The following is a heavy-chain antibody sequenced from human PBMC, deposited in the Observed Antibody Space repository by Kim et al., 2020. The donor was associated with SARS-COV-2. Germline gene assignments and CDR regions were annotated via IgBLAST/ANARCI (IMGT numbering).Heavy chain of an antibody. Sequence: SETLSLTCTVSGGSISSSSYYWGWIRQPPGKGLEWIGSIYYSGSTYYNPSLKSRVTISVDTSKNQFSLKLSSVTAADTAVYYCARQGGLLWFGELLTNW. J-gene: IGHJ5*01. CDR3: ARQGGLLWFGELLTNW. V-gene: IGHV4-39*01. D-gene: IGHD3-10*01. CDR1: GGSISSSSYY. CDR2: IYYSGST.